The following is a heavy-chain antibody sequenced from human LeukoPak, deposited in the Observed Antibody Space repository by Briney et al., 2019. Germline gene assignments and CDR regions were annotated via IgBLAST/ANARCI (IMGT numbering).Heavy chain of an antibody. Sequence: ASVKVSCKASGYTFTDFSMHWVRQAPGQGLERMGWINPSSGGTNYAQKYQGRVSMTRDTSISTAYMELRSLRPEDTAVYYCARSYRSYYYYYMDVWGKGTTVTISS. J-gene: IGHJ6*03. CDR2: INPSSGGT. CDR1: GYTFTDFS. V-gene: IGHV1-2*02. CDR3: ARSYRSYYYYYMDV. D-gene: IGHD1-26*01.